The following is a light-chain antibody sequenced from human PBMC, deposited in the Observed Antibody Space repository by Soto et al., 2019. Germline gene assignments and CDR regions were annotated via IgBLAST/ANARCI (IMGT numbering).Light chain of an antibody. CDR2: SNN. Sequence: SVLTQPPSASGTPGQRVTISCSGSSSNIGSNTVNWYQQLPGTAPKLLIYSNNQRPSGVPDRFSGSKSGTSASLAISGLQSEDEADYYCAAWDDSLNSYVFGTGTKVTV. V-gene: IGLV1-44*01. J-gene: IGLJ1*01. CDR3: AAWDDSLNSYV. CDR1: SSNIGSNT.